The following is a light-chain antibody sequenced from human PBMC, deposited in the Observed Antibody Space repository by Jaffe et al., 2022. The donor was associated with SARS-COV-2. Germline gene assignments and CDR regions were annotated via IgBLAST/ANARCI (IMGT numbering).Light chain of an antibody. J-gene: IGKJ4*01. V-gene: IGKV3-15*01. CDR1: QNVNSR. Sequence: EVVMTQSPATLSVSPGDRATLSCRASQNVNSRLAWYQQKPGQTPRLLIYGASTRATDISARFSGSESGADFTLTISSLQSEDSAVYYCQQYNDWPLSFGGGTKVEIK. CDR2: GAS. CDR3: QQYNDWPLS.